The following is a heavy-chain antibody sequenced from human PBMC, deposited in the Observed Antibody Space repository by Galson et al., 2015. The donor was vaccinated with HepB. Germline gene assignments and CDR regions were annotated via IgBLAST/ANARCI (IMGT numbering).Heavy chain of an antibody. CDR2: IYNSGST. Sequence: SETLSLTCTVSGGSVSSGSYYWSWIRQPPGKGLEWIGNIYNSGSTNYNPSLKSRVTISVDTSKNQFSLKLRSVTAADTAVYYCARVRLEWLLVRYYYMDVWGIGTTVIVSS. CDR1: GGSVSSGSYY. J-gene: IGHJ6*03. D-gene: IGHD3-3*01. V-gene: IGHV4-61*01. CDR3: ARVRLEWLLVRYYYMDV.